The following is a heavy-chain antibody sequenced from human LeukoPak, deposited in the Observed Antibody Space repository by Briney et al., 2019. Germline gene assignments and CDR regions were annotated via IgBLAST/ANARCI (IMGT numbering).Heavy chain of an antibody. CDR3: ARVNDYVWGSYRYGDDAFDI. V-gene: IGHV3-7*01. J-gene: IGHJ3*02. CDR2: IKQDGSEK. D-gene: IGHD3-16*02. CDR1: GFTFSSYW. Sequence: GGSLRLSCAASGFTFSSYWMSWVRQAPGKGLEWVANIKQDGSEKYYVDSVKGRFTISRDNSKNTLYLQMNSLRAEDTAVYYCARVNDYVWGSYRYGDDAFDIWGQGTMVTVSS.